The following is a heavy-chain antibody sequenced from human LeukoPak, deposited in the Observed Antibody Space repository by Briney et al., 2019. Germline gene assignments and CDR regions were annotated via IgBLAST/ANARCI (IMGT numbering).Heavy chain of an antibody. J-gene: IGHJ4*02. D-gene: IGHD6-19*01. Sequence: PGGSLRLSCAASGFTLSSSWIHWVRQAPGEGLVWVSRINSDGSSTNYADSVKGRFTISRDNAKNSLYLQMNSLRDEDTAVYYCARERGYSSGWYLDYWGQGTLVTVSS. CDR1: GFTLSSSW. V-gene: IGHV3-74*01. CDR3: ARERGYSSGWYLDY. CDR2: INSDGSST.